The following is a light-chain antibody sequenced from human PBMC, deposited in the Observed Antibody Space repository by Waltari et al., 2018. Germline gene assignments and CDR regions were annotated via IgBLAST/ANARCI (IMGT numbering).Light chain of an antibody. CDR2: DAS. Sequence: DIRMTQYPSSLSASVGDRVTITCRTSQIISSRLNWYQHKPGKAPRLLIFDASTLQSGVPLRFSGFRSGTEFTLTIDSLQPEDFATYYCQQSYDSWTFGQGTKVE. CDR1: QIISSR. CDR3: QQSYDSWT. V-gene: IGKV1-39*01. J-gene: IGKJ1*01.